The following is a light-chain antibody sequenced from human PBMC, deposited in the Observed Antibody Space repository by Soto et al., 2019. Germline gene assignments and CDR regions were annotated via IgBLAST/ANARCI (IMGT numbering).Light chain of an antibody. Sequence: EIVLTQSPGTLSLSPGEGASLSCKASQSVYNNYLAWYQHKPGRSPRLLIYGASTRAAGIPDRFSGSGSGTDFTLTITRLDPEDFAIYYCQQYGSSVYTFGQGTMVEI. CDR2: GAS. CDR3: QQYGSSVYT. CDR1: QSVYNNY. V-gene: IGKV3-20*01. J-gene: IGKJ2*01.